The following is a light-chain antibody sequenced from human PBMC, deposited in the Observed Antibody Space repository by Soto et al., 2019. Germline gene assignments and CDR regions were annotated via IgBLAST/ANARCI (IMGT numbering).Light chain of an antibody. CDR2: EVT. J-gene: IGLJ2*01. Sequence: QSALTQPPSASGSPGQSVTISCTGTSSDVGGYNYVSWYQQHPGKAPKLMIYEVTKRPSGVPDRFSGSKSGNTASLTVSGPQAEDEADYYCSSYTGCNNLVVFGGGTQLTVL. CDR1: SSDVGGYNY. CDR3: SSYTGCNNLVV. V-gene: IGLV2-8*01.